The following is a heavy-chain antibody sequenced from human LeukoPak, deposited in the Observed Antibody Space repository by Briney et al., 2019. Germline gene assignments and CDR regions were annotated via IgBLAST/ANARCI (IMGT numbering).Heavy chain of an antibody. CDR1: GFTFSNYA. J-gene: IGHJ4*02. V-gene: IGHV3-23*01. CDR3: SKWGDYDVLTGYYDSDF. D-gene: IGHD3-9*01. CDR2: IVGSGGST. Sequence: GASLTVSCVGSGFTFSNYAMSWVRQAPGRGVDGVSAIVGSGGSTYYADSVKGRFSISRDNSKNTLFLQMNSLRVEDTALYYCSKWGDYDVLTGYYDSDFWGQGTLVTVSS.